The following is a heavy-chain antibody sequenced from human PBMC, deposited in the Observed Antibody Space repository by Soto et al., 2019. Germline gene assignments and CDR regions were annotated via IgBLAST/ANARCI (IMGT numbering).Heavy chain of an antibody. CDR3: ARDPGYCTNGVCPIFDF. Sequence: TLETLSLTCAVSGYSIGNGYYWGWIRKPPGKGLEWIGHIYHGGTTYYSPSLRSRVTMSLDSSKNQFPLNLSSVTAADTAVYFCARDPGYCTNGVCPIFDFWGQGLLVTVSS. V-gene: IGHV4-38-2*02. CDR2: IYHGGTT. D-gene: IGHD2-8*01. J-gene: IGHJ4*02. CDR1: GYSIGNGYY.